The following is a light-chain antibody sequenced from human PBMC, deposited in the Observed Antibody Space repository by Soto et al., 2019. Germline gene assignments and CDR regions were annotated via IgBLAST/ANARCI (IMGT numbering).Light chain of an antibody. CDR3: QQYGSSPLIT. J-gene: IGKJ3*01. CDR1: QRVSSNF. Sequence: EIVLTQSPGTLSLSPGERATLSCRASQRVSSNFLAWYQQKPGQAPSLLIHGVSSRATGIPDRFSGSGSGTAFTLTISRLEPEDFAVYYCQQYGSSPLITFGPGTKVDIK. CDR2: GVS. V-gene: IGKV3-20*01.